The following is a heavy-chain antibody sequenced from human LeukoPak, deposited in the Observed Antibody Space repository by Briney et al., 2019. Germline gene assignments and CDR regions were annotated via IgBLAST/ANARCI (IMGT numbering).Heavy chain of an antibody. V-gene: IGHV1-2*02. D-gene: IGHD3-16*02. CDR3: ASGYTSVPG. J-gene: IGHJ4*02. CDR2: INPDSGGT. CDR1: GYTFTGYH. Sequence: ASVKVSCKASGYTFTGYHIHWVRQAPGQGLEWMGWINPDSGGTKYAQKFQGRVTMTRDTSITTAYMEVSRLTSDDTALYYCASGYTSVPGWGQGTLVTVSS.